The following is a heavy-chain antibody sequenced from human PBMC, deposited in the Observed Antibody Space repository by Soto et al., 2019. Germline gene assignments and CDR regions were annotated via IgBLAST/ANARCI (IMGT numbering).Heavy chain of an antibody. D-gene: IGHD4-4*01. V-gene: IGHV5-51*01. J-gene: IGHJ6*02. CDR1: GYSFTSYW. Sequence: GESLKISCKGSGYSFTSYWIGWVRQMPGKGLEWMGIIYPGDSDTRYSPSFQGQVTISADKPISTAYLQWSSLKASDTAMYYCARHGYSNYAYYYYGMDVWGQGTTDTVSS. CDR2: IYPGDSDT. CDR3: ARHGYSNYAYYYYGMDV.